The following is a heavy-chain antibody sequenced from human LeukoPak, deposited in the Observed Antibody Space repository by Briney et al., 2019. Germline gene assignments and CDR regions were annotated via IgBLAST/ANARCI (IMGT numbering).Heavy chain of an antibody. CDR1: GFTFSSYS. CDR3: ARDRELMRAFDI. J-gene: IGHJ3*02. CDR2: ISSSSSYI. D-gene: IGHD1-7*01. V-gene: IGHV3-21*01. Sequence: GGSLRLSCAASGFTFSSYSMNWVRQAPGKGLEWVSSISSSSSYIYYADSVKGRFTISRDNAKNSLYLQMNSLRAEDTAVYYCARDRELMRAFDIWGQGTMVTVSS.